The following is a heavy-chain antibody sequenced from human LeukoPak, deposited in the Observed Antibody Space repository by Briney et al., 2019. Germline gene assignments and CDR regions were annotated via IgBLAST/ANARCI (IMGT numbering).Heavy chain of an antibody. CDR3: TTDRSAVTGEFYYYGMDV. Sequence: GGSLRLSCAASGFTFTRTWMSWVRQAPGKGLEWVGRIKSETDGGTTDYAAPVKGRFTISRDDSKNTLYLQMESLRTEDTAVYFCTTDRSAVTGEFYYYGMDVWGQGTPVTVSS. J-gene: IGHJ6*02. D-gene: IGHD7-27*01. CDR2: IKSETDGGTT. CDR1: GFTFTRTW. V-gene: IGHV3-15*01.